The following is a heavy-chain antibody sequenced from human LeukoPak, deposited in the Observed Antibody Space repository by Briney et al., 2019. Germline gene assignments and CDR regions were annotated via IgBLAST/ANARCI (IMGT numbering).Heavy chain of an antibody. D-gene: IGHD3-22*01. CDR2: IIPIFSTA. V-gene: IGHV1-69*01. CDR1: GGTFSSYA. Sequence: SVKVSCKXSGGTFSSYAISWVRQAPGQGLEWMGGIIPIFSTANYAQKFQGRVTITADESTSTAYMELSSLRSEDTAVYYCARWYYYDSSGYLDYWGQGTLVTVSS. CDR3: ARWYYYDSSGYLDY. J-gene: IGHJ4*02.